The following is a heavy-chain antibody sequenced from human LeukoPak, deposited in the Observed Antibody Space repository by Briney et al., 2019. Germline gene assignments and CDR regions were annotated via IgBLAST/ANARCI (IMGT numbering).Heavy chain of an antibody. D-gene: IGHD2-15*01. CDR1: GYTFSGYC. Sequence: ASVRVSCKASGYTFSGYCMFWVRQAPGQGLEWMGWINPNGGGTNYAQKFQGRVTMSRDTSISTAYMELSRLTSDDTAVYYCARWVGYSNWFDPWGQGTLVTVSS. CDR2: INPNGGGT. CDR3: ARWVGYSNWFDP. J-gene: IGHJ5*02. V-gene: IGHV1-2*02.